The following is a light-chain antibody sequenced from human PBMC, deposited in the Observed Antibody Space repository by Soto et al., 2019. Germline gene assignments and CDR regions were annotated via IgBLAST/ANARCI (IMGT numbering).Light chain of an antibody. CDR1: QTITTY. CDR3: QQSYSTPYT. CDR2: AAS. J-gene: IGKJ2*01. Sequence: DLQMTQSHSSLSASVGARVTITCRASQTITTYLNWYQQMPGKAPNLLISAASTLQSGVPSRFSGSGSGTDFTLTISSLRPEDSATYYCQQSYSTPYTFGQGTKVEI. V-gene: IGKV1-39*01.